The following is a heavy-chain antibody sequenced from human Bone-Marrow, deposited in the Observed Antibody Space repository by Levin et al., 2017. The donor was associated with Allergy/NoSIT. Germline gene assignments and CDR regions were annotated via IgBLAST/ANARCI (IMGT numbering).Heavy chain of an antibody. Sequence: GGSLRLSCEASGFTFAAYWMHWVRQAPGEALVWVSRISGDGGSAEYADSVKGRFTISRDNAKSTLFLQMDSLRAEDTAVYYWARAKHSFDHTDDYWGQGTLVAVSS. CDR2: ISGDGGSA. V-gene: IGHV3-74*03. CDR1: GFTFAAYW. D-gene: IGHD3-9*01. CDR3: ARAKHSFDHTDDY. J-gene: IGHJ4*02.